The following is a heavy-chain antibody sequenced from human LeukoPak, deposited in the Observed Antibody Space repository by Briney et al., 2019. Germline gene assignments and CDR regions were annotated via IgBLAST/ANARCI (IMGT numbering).Heavy chain of an antibody. CDR1: GFTFSNYA. CDR3: AKWGDYDVLTGYYVSDN. CDR2: ITGSGGNT. D-gene: IGHD3-9*01. Sequence: GGSLRLSCAASGFTFSNYAMSWVRQAPGKGLEWVSAITGSGGNTYYADSVKGRFTISRDNSKNTVFLQMNSLRAEDTAVYYCAKWGDYDVLTGYYVSDNWGQGTLVTVSS. V-gene: IGHV3-23*01. J-gene: IGHJ4*02.